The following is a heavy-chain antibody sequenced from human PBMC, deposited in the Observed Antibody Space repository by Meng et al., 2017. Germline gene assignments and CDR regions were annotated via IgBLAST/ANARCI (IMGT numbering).Heavy chain of an antibody. J-gene: IGHJ4*02. CDR2: IYCDDDN. D-gene: IGHD5-12*01. V-gene: IGHV2-5*02. Sequence: IILKESGPTLVKPTQTPTLTCTFSGFSLSTSVVGVGWIRQPRGKALEWLELIYCDDDNRYSPSLKSRLTITKDTSKNQVVLTMTNMDPVDTATYYCAHEVDISLDYWGQGTLVTVSS. CDR1: GFSLSTSVVG. CDR3: AHEVDISLDY.